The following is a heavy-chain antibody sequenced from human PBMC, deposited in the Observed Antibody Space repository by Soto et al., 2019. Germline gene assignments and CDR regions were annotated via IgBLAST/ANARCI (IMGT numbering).Heavy chain of an antibody. J-gene: IGHJ4*02. CDR2: IYYSGST. Sequence: SETLSLTCTVSGGSISSGGYYWSWIRHHPGKGLEWIGYIYYSGSTYYNPSLKSRVTISVDTSKNQFSLKLSSVTAADTAVYYCARDSYSGGYGAYYFDYWGQGILVTVSS. V-gene: IGHV4-31*03. CDR1: GGSISSGGYY. D-gene: IGHD5-12*01. CDR3: ARDSYSGGYGAYYFDY.